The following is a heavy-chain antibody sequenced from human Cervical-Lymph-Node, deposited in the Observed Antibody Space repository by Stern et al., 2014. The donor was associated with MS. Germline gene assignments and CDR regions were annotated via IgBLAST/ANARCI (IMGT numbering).Heavy chain of an antibody. CDR3: ARLESALGGY. Sequence: EVQLVESGAKMKKPGESLKISCKGSGYSFTSYWIGWVRQMPGKGLEWMGTIYPGDSDTRYNPSFQGQVTISADKSTSTAYLQWNSLKASDTAMYFCARLESALGGYWGQGTLVTVSS. D-gene: IGHD3-16*01. CDR2: IYPGDSDT. J-gene: IGHJ4*02. CDR1: GYSFTSYW. V-gene: IGHV5-51*01.